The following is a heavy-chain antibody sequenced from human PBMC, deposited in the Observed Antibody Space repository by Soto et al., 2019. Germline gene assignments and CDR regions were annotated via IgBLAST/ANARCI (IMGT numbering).Heavy chain of an antibody. Sequence: QVQLQQWGAGLLKPSETLSLTCTVNGGSLTGYYWSWIRQPPGKGLEWIGEVKDGGSTNYSPSLTGRVSISADTSKNHFSLRLNSLTAADTAVYFCARGQEGIVATHWDQGALVTVSS. J-gene: IGHJ4*02. CDR2: VKDGGST. CDR1: GGSLTGYY. V-gene: IGHV4-34*01. D-gene: IGHD5-12*01. CDR3: ARGQEGIVATH.